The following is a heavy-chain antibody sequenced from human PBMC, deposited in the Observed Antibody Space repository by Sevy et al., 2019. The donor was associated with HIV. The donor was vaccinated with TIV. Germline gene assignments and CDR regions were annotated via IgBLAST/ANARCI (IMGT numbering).Heavy chain of an antibody. CDR1: RYDFSGYH. Sequence: ASVKVSCKASRYDFSGYHMHWIRRAPGQGPEWMGWINLDSGDTRYAQKFEGRISMTRDTFTNTAYLGLISMTTDDTAVYYCTGKVTLRFDHWGQGTKVTVSS. D-gene: IGHD2-21*02. J-gene: IGHJ4*02. V-gene: IGHV1-2*02. CDR3: TGKVTLRFDH. CDR2: INLDSGDT.